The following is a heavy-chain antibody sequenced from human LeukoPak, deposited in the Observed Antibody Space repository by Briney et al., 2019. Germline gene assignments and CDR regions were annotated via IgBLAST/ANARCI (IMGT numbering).Heavy chain of an antibody. V-gene: IGHV3-48*01. Sequence: PGGSLRLSCAASGFTFSSYSMNWVRQAPGKGLEWVSYISSSSSTIYYADSVKGRFTISRDNAKNSLYLQMNSLRAEVTAVYYCASPRNDKDAFDIWGQGTMVTVSS. CDR2: ISSSSSTI. D-gene: IGHD1-1*01. CDR1: GFTFSSYS. J-gene: IGHJ3*02. CDR3: ASPRNDKDAFDI.